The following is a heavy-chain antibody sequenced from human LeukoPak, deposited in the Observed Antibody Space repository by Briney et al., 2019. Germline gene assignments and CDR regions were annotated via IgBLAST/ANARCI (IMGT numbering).Heavy chain of an antibody. D-gene: IGHD2-15*01. CDR2: INHSGST. V-gene: IGHV4-34*01. CDR3: ARGSLYCSGGSCYSGYFDY. CDR1: GGSFSGYY. J-gene: IGHJ4*02. Sequence: SETLSLTCAVYGGSFSGYYWSWIRQPPGKGLEWIGEINHSGSTKYNPSLKRRVTISVDTSKTQFSLKLSSVTAADTAVYYCARGSLYCSGGSCYSGYFDYWGQGTLVTVSS.